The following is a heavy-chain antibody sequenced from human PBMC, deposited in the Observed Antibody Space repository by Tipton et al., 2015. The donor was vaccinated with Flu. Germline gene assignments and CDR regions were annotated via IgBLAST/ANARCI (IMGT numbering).Heavy chain of an antibody. Sequence: LFLTCAASGFTFSNFAMHWVRQAPGKGLEWVAGVWYDGTNEYYADSVKGRFTISRDNSKNTLYLQMNSLRAEDTAVYYCARGYDILTDGGGYFDYWGQGTLVTVSS. CDR1: GFTFSNFA. D-gene: IGHD3-9*01. J-gene: IGHJ4*02. V-gene: IGHV3-33*01. CDR2: VWYDGTNE. CDR3: ARGYDILTDGGGYFDY.